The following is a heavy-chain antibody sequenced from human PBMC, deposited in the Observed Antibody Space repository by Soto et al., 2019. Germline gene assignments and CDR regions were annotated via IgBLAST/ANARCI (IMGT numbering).Heavy chain of an antibody. CDR1: GGSISSGGYS. Sequence: SETLSLTCAVSGGSISSGGYSWSWIRQPPGKGLEWIGYIYHSGSTYYNPSLKSRVTISVDRSKNQFSLKLTSVTAEDTAVYYCARVPSPWGQGTLVTVSS. J-gene: IGHJ5*02. CDR2: IYHSGST. CDR3: ARVPSP. V-gene: IGHV4-30-2*01.